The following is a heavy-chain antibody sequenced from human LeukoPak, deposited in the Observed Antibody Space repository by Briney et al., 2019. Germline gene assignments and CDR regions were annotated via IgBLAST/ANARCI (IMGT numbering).Heavy chain of an antibody. D-gene: IGHD1-26*01. J-gene: IGHJ4*02. CDR3: ATVWEHGDY. CDR2: IYTSGST. CDR1: GGSISSGSYY. V-gene: IGHV4-61*02. Sequence: KPSETLSLTCTVSGGSISSGSYYWSWIRQPAGKGLEWIGRIYTSGSTNYNPSLKSRVTISVDTSKNQFSLKLSSVTAADTAVYYCATVWEHGDYWGQGTLVTASS.